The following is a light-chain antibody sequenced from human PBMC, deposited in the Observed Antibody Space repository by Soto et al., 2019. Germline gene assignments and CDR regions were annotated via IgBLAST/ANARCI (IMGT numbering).Light chain of an antibody. V-gene: IGKV3D-20*02. CDR2: DTS. CDR1: QSLANSF. Sequence: EFVLTQSPGTLSLSPGERATLSCRASQSLANSFIAWYQQKPGQAPRLLIYDTSSRASGIPDRFSGSGSGTDFTLTINSLQPEDSATYYCLQDINYPWTFGQGTKVDIK. CDR3: LQDINYPWT. J-gene: IGKJ1*01.